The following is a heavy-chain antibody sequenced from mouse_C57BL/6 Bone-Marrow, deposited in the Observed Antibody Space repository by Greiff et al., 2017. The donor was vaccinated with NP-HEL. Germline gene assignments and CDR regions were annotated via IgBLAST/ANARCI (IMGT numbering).Heavy chain of an antibody. CDR3: ARWELRGYYFDY. D-gene: IGHD2-1*01. Sequence: EVQLVESGPVLVKPGASVKMSCKASGYTFTDYYMNWVKQSHGKSLEWIGVINPYNGGTSYNQKFKGKATLTVDKSSSTAYMELNSLTSEDSAVYYCARWELRGYYFDYWGQGTTLTVSS. V-gene: IGHV1-19*01. J-gene: IGHJ2*01. CDR2: INPYNGGT. CDR1: GYTFTDYY.